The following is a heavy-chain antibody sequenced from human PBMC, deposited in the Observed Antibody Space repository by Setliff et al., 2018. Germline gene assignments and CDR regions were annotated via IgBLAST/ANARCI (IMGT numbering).Heavy chain of an antibody. CDR2: IIPIFGTA. CDR3: ATYCSSTTCSGEYFQH. CDR1: GGTFSNYG. J-gene: IGHJ1*01. V-gene: IGHV1-69*13. Sequence: GASVKVSCKASGGTFSNYGISWVRQAPGQGLEWMGGIIPIFGTANYAQTFQGRVTIIADESTNTAYMELSRLRSEDTAIYYCATYCSSTTCSGEYFQHWGQGTLVTVSS. D-gene: IGHD2-2*01.